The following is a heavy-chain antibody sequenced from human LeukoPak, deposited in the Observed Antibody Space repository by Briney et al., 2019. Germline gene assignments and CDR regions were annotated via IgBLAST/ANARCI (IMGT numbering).Heavy chain of an antibody. CDR3: TTLSGDSVKSDY. CDR1: GFTFINAW. V-gene: IGHV3-15*01. J-gene: IGHJ4*02. CDR2: FKCRTDGWTT. D-gene: IGHD4-17*01. Sequence: GGSLRLSCAASGFTFINAWMSLVRQAPGRGLDWVGLFKCRTDGWTTDCAAPVKGRFTISRDDSKNTLYLQMKSLKTDATAVYYCTTLSGDSVKSDYWGQGTLVTVSS.